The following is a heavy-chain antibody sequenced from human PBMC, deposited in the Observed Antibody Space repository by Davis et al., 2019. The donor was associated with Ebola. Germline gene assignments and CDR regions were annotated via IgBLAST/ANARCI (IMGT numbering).Heavy chain of an antibody. Sequence: AASVKVSCKASGGTFSSYAISWVRQAPGQGLEWMGGIIPIFGTANYAQKFQGRVTITADKSTSTAYMELSSLRSEDTAVYYCAIPPGYSSSWAFDYWGQGTLVTVSS. D-gene: IGHD6-13*01. J-gene: IGHJ4*02. V-gene: IGHV1-69*06. CDR3: AIPPGYSSSWAFDY. CDR1: GGTFSSYA. CDR2: IIPIFGTA.